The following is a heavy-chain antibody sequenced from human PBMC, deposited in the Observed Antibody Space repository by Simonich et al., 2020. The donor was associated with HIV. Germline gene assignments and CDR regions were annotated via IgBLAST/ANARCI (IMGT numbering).Heavy chain of an antibody. CDR2: IFYSGIT. J-gene: IGHJ6*03. V-gene: IGHV4-39*01. D-gene: IGHD1-26*01. Sequence: HLQLQESGPGLVKPSETLSLTCTVSGGSITSSSYYWGWIRQPPGKGLEWIGTIFYSGITYYNSSLKRRATIPVDTSKNQFSLTLISGTAADTAVYYCARSSWENYFYMDVWGIGTTVTVSS. CDR1: GGSITSSSYY. CDR3: ARSSWENYFYMDV.